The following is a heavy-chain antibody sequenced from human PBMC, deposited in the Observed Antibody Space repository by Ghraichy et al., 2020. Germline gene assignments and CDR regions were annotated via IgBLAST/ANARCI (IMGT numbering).Heavy chain of an antibody. CDR3: ARGPGGGTALLARLA. CDR2: IYYSGST. Sequence: SETLSLTCTVSGGSISSSSYYWGWIRQPPGKGLEWIGSIYYSGSTYYNPSLKSRVTISVDTSKNQFSLKLSSVTAADTAVYYCARGPGGGTALLARLAWGQGTLVTVSS. J-gene: IGHJ4*02. D-gene: IGHD3-3*01. CDR1: GGSISSSSYY. V-gene: IGHV4-39*07.